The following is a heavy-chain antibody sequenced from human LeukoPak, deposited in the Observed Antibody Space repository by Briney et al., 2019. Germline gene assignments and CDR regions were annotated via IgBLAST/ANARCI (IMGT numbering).Heavy chain of an antibody. CDR3: AKVETSGGANCYALDY. Sequence: GGSLRLSCAASGFTFSSYAMTWVRQAPDKGLEWVSAISGSDGSTYYADSVKGRFTVSSDDSQNTLYLQMNSLSAEDTAVYYCAKVETSGGANCYALDYWGQGTLVTVSS. CDR2: ISGSDGST. J-gene: IGHJ4*02. D-gene: IGHD2-2*01. V-gene: IGHV3-23*01. CDR1: GFTFSSYA.